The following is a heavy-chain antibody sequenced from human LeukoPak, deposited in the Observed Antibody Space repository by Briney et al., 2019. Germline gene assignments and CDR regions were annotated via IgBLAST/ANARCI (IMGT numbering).Heavy chain of an antibody. CDR3: ARDVLVVVITTVDY. V-gene: IGHV3-30-3*01. D-gene: IGHD3-22*01. Sequence: GGSLRLSCAASGFTFSSYAMHWVRQAPGKGLEWVAVISYDGSNKYYADSVKGRFTISRDNSKDTRYLQMNSLRAEDTAVYYCARDVLVVVITTVDYWGQGTLVTVSS. CDR2: ISYDGSNK. CDR1: GFTFSSYA. J-gene: IGHJ4*02.